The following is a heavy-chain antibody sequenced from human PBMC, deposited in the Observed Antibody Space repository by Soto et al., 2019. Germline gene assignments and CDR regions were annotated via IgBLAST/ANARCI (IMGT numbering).Heavy chain of an antibody. D-gene: IGHD5-12*01. Sequence: GASVKVSCKASGYTFTSNAIHWVRQAPGQRPEWVGWISAATGNTKYSQNFQGRVTITSDTSATTAYMELRSLRSEDTAVYYCARDYGGHLDCWGQGTLVTVSS. V-gene: IGHV1-3*01. J-gene: IGHJ4*02. CDR1: GYTFTSNA. CDR2: ISAATGNT. CDR3: ARDYGGHLDC.